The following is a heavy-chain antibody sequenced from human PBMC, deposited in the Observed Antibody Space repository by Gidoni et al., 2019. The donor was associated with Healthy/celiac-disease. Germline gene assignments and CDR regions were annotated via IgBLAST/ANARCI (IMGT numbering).Heavy chain of an antibody. V-gene: IGHV4-61*02. D-gene: IGHD1-26*01. Sequence: QVQLQESGPGLVKPSQTLSLTCTVSGGSIRSGSYYWSWIRQPAGKGLEWIGRIYTSGSTNYNPSLKSRVTMSVDTSKNQFSLKLSSVTAADTAVYYCARDQGQGVGAFDYWGQGTLVTVSS. J-gene: IGHJ4*02. CDR1: GGSIRSGSYY. CDR3: ARDQGQGVGAFDY. CDR2: IYTSGST.